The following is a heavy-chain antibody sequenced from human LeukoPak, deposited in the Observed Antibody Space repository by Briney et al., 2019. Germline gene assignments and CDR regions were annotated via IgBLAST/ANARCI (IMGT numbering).Heavy chain of an antibody. J-gene: IGHJ5*02. CDR2: IYHSGST. D-gene: IGHD2-21*02. V-gene: IGHV4-30-2*01. Sequence: ASETLSLTCTVSGGSISSGSYYWSWIRQPAGKGLEWIGYIYHSGSTYYNPSLKSRVTISVDRSKNQFSLKLSSVTAADTAVYYCAREVGDSPVVHWFDPWGQGTLVTVSS. CDR3: AREVGDSPVVHWFDP. CDR1: GGSISSGSYY.